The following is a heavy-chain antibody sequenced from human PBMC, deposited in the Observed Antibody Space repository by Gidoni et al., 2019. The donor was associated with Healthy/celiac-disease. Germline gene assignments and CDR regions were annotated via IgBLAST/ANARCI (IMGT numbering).Heavy chain of an antibody. Sequence: QVQRQEAGPGLEKPSQTLSLTPTVPGGPHSRGGYYCGWIRHHPGKGLEWIGYLYYSGGTYYNPSLKSRVTISVDTSKNQFSLKLSSVTAADTAVYYCARERDYDYSNYLTSLGWFDPWGQGTLVTVSS. D-gene: IGHD4-4*01. CDR1: GGPHSRGGYY. CDR3: ARERDYDYSNYLTSLGWFDP. J-gene: IGHJ5*02. V-gene: IGHV4-31*03. CDR2: LYYSGGT.